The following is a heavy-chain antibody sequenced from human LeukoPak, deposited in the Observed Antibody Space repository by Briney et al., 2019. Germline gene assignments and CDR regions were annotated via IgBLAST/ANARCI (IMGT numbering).Heavy chain of an antibody. J-gene: IGHJ4*02. CDR3: ATARPHYDSSGYYPFDY. Sequence: WASVKVSCKVSGYTLTELSMHWVRQAPGNGLEWMGGFDPEDGVTIYAQKFQGRVTMIEGTSTDTTYMELSSLRSEDTAMYHCATARPHYDSSGYYPFDYWGQGTLVTVSS. CDR2: FDPEDGVT. CDR1: GYTLTELS. V-gene: IGHV1-24*01. D-gene: IGHD3-22*01.